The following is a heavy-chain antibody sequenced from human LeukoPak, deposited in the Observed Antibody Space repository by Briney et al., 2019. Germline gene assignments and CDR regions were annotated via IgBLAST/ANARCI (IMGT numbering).Heavy chain of an antibody. CDR1: GFTFSSYW. Sequence: GGSLRLSCAASGFTFSSYWMHWVRQGPGKGLVWVSRINNDGSSPDYADSVKGRFTISRDNAKNTPTLQMTSLRAQDPAVFCCARDPRGSHLDYWGQGALVSVSS. J-gene: IGHJ4*02. V-gene: IGHV3-74*01. CDR2: INNDGSSP. CDR3: ARDPRGSHLDY. D-gene: IGHD3-16*02.